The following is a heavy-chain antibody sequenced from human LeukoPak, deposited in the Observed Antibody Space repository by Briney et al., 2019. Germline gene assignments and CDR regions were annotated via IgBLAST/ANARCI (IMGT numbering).Heavy chain of an antibody. D-gene: IGHD6-13*01. Sequence: QSGGSLRLSCAASGVTFSSYAMSWVRQAPGKGLEWVSGISGSSGSTYYADSVKGRFTISRDNSKNTLYLQMNSLRAEDTAVYYCAKRRTFSSTDIAAAAPFDYWGQGTLVTVSS. CDR1: GVTFSSYA. J-gene: IGHJ4*02. V-gene: IGHV3-23*01. CDR3: AKRRTFSSTDIAAAAPFDY. CDR2: ISGSSGST.